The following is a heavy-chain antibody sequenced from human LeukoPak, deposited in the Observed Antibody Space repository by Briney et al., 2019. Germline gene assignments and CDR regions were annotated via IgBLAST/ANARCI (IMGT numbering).Heavy chain of an antibody. CDR2: ISYDERQE. V-gene: IGHV3-30*04. J-gene: IGHJ4*02. CDR1: GFTFGTFA. Sequence: GGSLRLSCAASGFTFGTFAMHWVRQAPGKGLEWVAIISYDERQEYYADSVKGRFTISRDNSKNTLYLQMNSLRGEDTAVYYCADNLSRWGQGTLVTVSS. D-gene: IGHD1-1*01. CDR3: ADNLSR.